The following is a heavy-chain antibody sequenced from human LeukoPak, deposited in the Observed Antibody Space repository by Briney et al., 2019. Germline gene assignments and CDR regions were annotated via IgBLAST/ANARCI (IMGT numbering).Heavy chain of an antibody. J-gene: IGHJ4*02. CDR1: GFTFSSYA. Sequence: PGGSLRLSCAASGFTFSSYAMSWVRQAPGKGLEWVSAISGSGGSTYYADSVKGRFTISRDNSKNTPYLQMNSLRAEDTAVYYCAKVGGSYYYDSSGSNGYYFDYWGQGTLVTVSS. D-gene: IGHD3-22*01. CDR3: AKVGGSYYYDSSGSNGYYFDY. CDR2: ISGSGGST. V-gene: IGHV3-23*01.